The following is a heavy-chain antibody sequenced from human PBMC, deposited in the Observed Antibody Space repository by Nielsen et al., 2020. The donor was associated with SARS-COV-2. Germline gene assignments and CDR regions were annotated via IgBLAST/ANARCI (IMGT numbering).Heavy chain of an antibody. Sequence: GGSLRLSCAASGFTFSSYDMHWVRQATGKGLEWVSAIGTAGDTYYPGSVKGRFTISRENAKNSLYLQMNSLRAGDTAVYYCARVVHSSGWSTYWYFELWGHGTLVAVSS. D-gene: IGHD6-19*01. CDR3: ARVVHSSGWSTYWYFEL. J-gene: IGHJ2*01. CDR2: IGTAGDT. CDR1: GFTFSSYD. V-gene: IGHV3-13*01.